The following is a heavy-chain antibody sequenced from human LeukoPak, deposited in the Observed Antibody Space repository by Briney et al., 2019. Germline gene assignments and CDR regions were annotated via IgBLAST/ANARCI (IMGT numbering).Heavy chain of an antibody. CDR2: VFYSGST. CDR1: GGSVSAYY. Sequence: PSETLSLTCTVSGGSVSAYYWTWIRQPPGKGLEWIGCVFYSGSTNYNPSLKSRVTISVDTSRNQFSLRLSSLTAADTAVYYCARILPTTVTTDYWGKGALVTVSS. D-gene: IGHD4-17*01. CDR3: ARILPTTVTTDY. J-gene: IGHJ4*02. V-gene: IGHV4-59*08.